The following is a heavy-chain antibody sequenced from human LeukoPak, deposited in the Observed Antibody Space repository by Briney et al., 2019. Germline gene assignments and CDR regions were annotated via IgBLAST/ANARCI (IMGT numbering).Heavy chain of an antibody. J-gene: IGHJ6*03. D-gene: IGHD6-6*01. CDR1: GYTFTSYD. V-gene: IGHV1-8*01. Sequence: ASVKVSCKASGYTFTSYDINWVRQATEQGLEWMGWMNPNSGNTGYAQKFQGRVTMTRNTSISTAYMELSSLRSEDTAVYYCAASSQLGYYMDVWGKGTTVTVSS. CDR2: MNPNSGNT. CDR3: AASSQLGYYMDV.